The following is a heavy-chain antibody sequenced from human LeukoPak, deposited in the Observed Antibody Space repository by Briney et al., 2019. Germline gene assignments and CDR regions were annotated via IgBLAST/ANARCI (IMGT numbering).Heavy chain of an antibody. V-gene: IGHV3-48*01. CDR1: GFTFSSYS. CDR3: ARGGALYSSGWYDHDY. Sequence: GGSLRLSCAASGFTFSSYSMNWVRQAPGKGLEWVSYINSSSSTIYYADSVKGRFTISRDNAKNSLYLQMNSLRAEDTAVYYCARGGALYSSGWYDHDYWGQGTLVTVSP. D-gene: IGHD6-19*01. CDR2: INSSSSTI. J-gene: IGHJ4*02.